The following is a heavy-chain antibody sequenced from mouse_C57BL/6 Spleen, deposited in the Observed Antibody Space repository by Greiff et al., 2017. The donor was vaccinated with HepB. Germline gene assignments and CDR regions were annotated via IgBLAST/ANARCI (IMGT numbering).Heavy chain of an antibody. CDR1: GFTFSSYT. CDR2: ISGGGGNT. J-gene: IGHJ2*01. D-gene: IGHD2-3*01. Sequence: EVKLVESGGGLVKPGGSLKLSCAASGFTFSSYTMSWVRQTPEKRLEWVATISGGGGNTYYPDSVKGRFTISRENAKNTMYLQMSSRRSEDTALYYCARRGYDGYSYFDYWGQGTTLTVSS. CDR3: ARRGYDGYSYFDY. V-gene: IGHV5-9*01.